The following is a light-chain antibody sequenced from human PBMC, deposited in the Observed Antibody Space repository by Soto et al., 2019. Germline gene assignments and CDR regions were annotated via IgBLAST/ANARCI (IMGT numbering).Light chain of an antibody. CDR2: AAS. V-gene: IGKV1-39*01. Sequence: DIQMTQSPSSLSASVGDRVTITCRASQGISRYLNWYQQKPGKAPKVLIYAASNLESGVPSRFSGSGSGTDFSLTNRSLPAGDFATYFCQETFTTPYTFGQGTKVDIK. CDR1: QGISRY. CDR3: QETFTTPYT. J-gene: IGKJ2*01.